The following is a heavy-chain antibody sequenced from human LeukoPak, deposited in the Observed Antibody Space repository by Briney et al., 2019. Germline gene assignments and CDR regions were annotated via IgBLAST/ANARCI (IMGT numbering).Heavy chain of an antibody. D-gene: IGHD6-13*01. J-gene: IGHJ4*02. V-gene: IGHV3-49*03. CDR2: IRSKAYGGTT. CDR1: GFTFGDYA. CDR3: TRDGYSSSWFGDSFDY. Sequence: GGPLRLSCTASGFTFGDYAMSWFGQAPGKGREWVGFIRSKAYGGTTEYAASVKGRFTISRDDSKSIAYLQMNSLKTEDTAVYYCTRDGYSSSWFGDSFDYWGQGTLVTVSS.